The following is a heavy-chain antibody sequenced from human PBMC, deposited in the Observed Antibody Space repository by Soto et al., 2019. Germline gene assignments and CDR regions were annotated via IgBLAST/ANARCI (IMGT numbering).Heavy chain of an antibody. CDR2: ISYDGSNK. CDR3: ARDPGIAAAGPYFDY. Sequence: QVQLVESGGGVVQPGRSLRLSCAASGFTFSSYAMHWVRQAPGKGLEWVAVISYDGSNKYYADSVQGRFTISRDNSKTTLYMQRNSLRAEDTAVYYCARDPGIAAAGPYFDYWCQGTLVTVSS. J-gene: IGHJ4*02. V-gene: IGHV3-30-3*01. CDR1: GFTFSSYA. D-gene: IGHD6-13*01.